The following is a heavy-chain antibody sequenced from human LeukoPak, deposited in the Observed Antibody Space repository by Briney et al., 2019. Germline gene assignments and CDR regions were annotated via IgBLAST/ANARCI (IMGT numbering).Heavy chain of an antibody. J-gene: IGHJ3*02. CDR1: GGSISSSSYY. Sequence: SETLSLTCTVSGGSISSSSYYWGWIRQPPGKGLEWIGSIYYSGSTYYNPSLKSRVTISVDTSKNQFSLKLSSVTAADTAVYYCARPYCSSTSCYGDDAFDIWGQETMVTVSS. V-gene: IGHV4-39*01. D-gene: IGHD2-2*01. CDR3: ARPYCSSTSCYGDDAFDI. CDR2: IYYSGST.